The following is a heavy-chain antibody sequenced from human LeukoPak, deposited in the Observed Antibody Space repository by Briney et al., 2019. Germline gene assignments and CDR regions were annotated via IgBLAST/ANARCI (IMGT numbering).Heavy chain of an antibody. J-gene: IGHJ4*02. CDR2: MNPNSGNT. V-gene: IGHV1-8*03. CDR3: AREGSDY. CDR1: GYTFTSSD. Sequence: GASVKVSCKASGYTFTSSDINWVRQATGQGLEWMGYMNPNSGNTGYAQKFQGRVTITTNTSTSTAYMELSSLRSDDTAVYYCAREGSDYWGQGTLVTVSS.